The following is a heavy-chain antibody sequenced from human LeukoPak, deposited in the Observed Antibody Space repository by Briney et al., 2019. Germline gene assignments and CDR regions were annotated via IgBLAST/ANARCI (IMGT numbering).Heavy chain of an antibody. CDR3: AREGYCSSTSCYAHARDGMDV. D-gene: IGHD2-2*01. CDR1: GYTFTSYY. Sequence: GASVKVSCKASGYTFTSYYIHWVRQAPGQGLEWMGITNPSGGSTSYAQKFQGRVTMTRDTSTSTVYMELSSLRSEDTAVYYCAREGYCSSTSCYAHARDGMDVWGQGTTVTVSS. J-gene: IGHJ6*02. V-gene: IGHV1-46*01. CDR2: TNPSGGST.